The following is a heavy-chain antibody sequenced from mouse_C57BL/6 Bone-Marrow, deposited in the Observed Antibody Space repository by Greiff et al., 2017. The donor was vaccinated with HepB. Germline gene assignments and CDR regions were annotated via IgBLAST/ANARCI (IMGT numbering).Heavy chain of an antibody. J-gene: IGHJ3*01. Sequence: EVKLVESGGGLVKPGGSLKLSCAASGFTFSDYGMHWVRQAPEKGLEWVAYISSGSSTIYYADTVKGRFTISRDNAKNTLFLQMTSLRSEDTAMYYCARHDLAYWGQGTLVTVSA. V-gene: IGHV5-17*01. CDR3: ARHDLAY. CDR1: GFTFSDYG. CDR2: ISSGSSTI.